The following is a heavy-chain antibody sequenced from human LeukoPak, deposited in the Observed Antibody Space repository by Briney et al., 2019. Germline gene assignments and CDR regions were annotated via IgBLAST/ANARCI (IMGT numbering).Heavy chain of an antibody. J-gene: IGHJ4*02. V-gene: IGHV3-21*01. CDR1: GFTFTGYS. D-gene: IGHD6-6*01. Sequence: GGSLRLSCAASGFTFTGYSMNWVRQAPGKGLEWVSSISGSSKHRYYADSVKGRFTISRDNAKNSLYLQMNSLRAEDTAVYYCARDQSSSSSDFDYWGQGTLVTVSS. CDR3: ARDQSSSSSDFDY. CDR2: ISGSSKHR.